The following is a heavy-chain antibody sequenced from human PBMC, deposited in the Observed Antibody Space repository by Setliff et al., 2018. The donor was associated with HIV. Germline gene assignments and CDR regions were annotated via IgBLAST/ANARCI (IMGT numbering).Heavy chain of an antibody. CDR3: AREDGEYTSSPRWFDP. CDR1: GGSISRGSYY. Sequence: LSLTCTVSGGSISRGSYYWSWIRQPAGKGLEWIGRIYTSGSIHYNPSLKSRVTISVDTSKNQFSLKVSSVNAPDTAVYFCAREDGEYTSSPRWFDPWGQGTQVTVSS. V-gene: IGHV4-61*02. J-gene: IGHJ5*02. D-gene: IGHD6-13*01. CDR2: IYTSGSI.